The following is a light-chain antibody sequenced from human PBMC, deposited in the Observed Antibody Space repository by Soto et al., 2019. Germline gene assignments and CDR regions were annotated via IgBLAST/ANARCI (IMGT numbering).Light chain of an antibody. Sequence: QSVLTRRASVFGSPGQSITISCTGTSSDVGGYNYVSWYQQHPGKAPKLMIYDVSNRPSGVSNRFSGSKSGNTASLTISGLQAEDEADYYCSSYTSSSTLYVFGTGTKVTVL. CDR1: SSDVGGYNY. V-gene: IGLV2-14*01. CDR3: SSYTSSSTLYV. CDR2: DVS. J-gene: IGLJ1*01.